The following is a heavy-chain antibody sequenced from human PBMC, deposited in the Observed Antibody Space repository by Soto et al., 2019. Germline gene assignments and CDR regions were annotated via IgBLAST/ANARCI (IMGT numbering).Heavy chain of an antibody. CDR3: ARSEAAARGYDAFDI. J-gene: IGHJ3*02. Sequence: GESLKISCKGSGYSFTSYWIGWVRQMPGKGLESMGIIYPGDSDTRYSPSFQGQVTISADKSISTAYLQWGSLEASDTAMYYCARSEAAARGYDAFDIWGQVTMVTVS. V-gene: IGHV5-51*01. CDR2: IYPGDSDT. D-gene: IGHD2-2*01. CDR1: GYSFTSYW.